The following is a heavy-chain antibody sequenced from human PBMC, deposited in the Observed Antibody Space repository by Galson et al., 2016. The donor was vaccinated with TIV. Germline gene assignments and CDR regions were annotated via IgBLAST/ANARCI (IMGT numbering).Heavy chain of an antibody. CDR1: GFSFSNYA. V-gene: IGHV3-23*01. CDR2: IGGSGGSP. Sequence: SPRLSCAASGFSFSNYAMSWVRQAPGRGLEWVSGIGGSGGSPNYGDSVKGRFTISRDNSKNILYLQMNSLRAEDTAVYYCATRPIITIFGAGSNYCDSWGQGTLVTVSS. D-gene: IGHD3-3*01. J-gene: IGHJ4*02. CDR3: ATRPIITIFGAGSNYCDS.